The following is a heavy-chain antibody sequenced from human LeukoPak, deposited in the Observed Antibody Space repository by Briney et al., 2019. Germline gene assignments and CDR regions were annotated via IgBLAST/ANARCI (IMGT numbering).Heavy chain of an antibody. CDR3: VRDGGGTTPYDS. CDR1: GFTFSSYG. V-gene: IGHV3-23*01. CDR2: ISTSGAST. Sequence: GGSLRLSCAASGFTFSSYGMNWVRQTPGKGLEWVSSISTSGASTYYADSVKGRFTISRENSRNTLYLQMNSLRVGDTAVYYCVRDGGGTTPYDSWGQGTLVTVSS. D-gene: IGHD1-7*01. J-gene: IGHJ4*02.